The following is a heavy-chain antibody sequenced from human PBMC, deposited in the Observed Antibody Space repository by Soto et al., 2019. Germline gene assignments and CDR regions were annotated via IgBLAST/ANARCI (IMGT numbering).Heavy chain of an antibody. CDR1: GFTFSSYG. CDR2: IWYDGSNK. D-gene: IGHD3-22*01. CDR3: ARDTYYYDSSGYSYYFDY. J-gene: IGHJ4*02. Sequence: RLSCAASGFTFSSYGMHWVRQAPGKGLEWVAVIWYDGSNKYYADSVKGRFTISRDNSKNTLYLQMNSLRAEDTAVYYCARDTYYYDSSGYSYYFDYWGQGTLVTVS. V-gene: IGHV3-33*01.